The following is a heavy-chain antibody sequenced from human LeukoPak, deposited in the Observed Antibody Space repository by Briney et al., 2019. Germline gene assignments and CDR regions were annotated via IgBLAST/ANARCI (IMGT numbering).Heavy chain of an antibody. D-gene: IGHD4-17*01. CDR1: GFTFSRNT. V-gene: IGHV3-21*01. J-gene: IGHJ6*02. Sequence: GGSLRPSCAASGFTFSRNTMNWVRQAPGKGLEWVSSIFSSSCYIYYADSVKGRFTSSRDNAKITLYLQMCSLRAEDTAVYYCARAGHGDARPYHYSMDVWGQGTTVTVSS. CDR3: ARAGHGDARPYHYSMDV. CDR2: IFSSSCYI.